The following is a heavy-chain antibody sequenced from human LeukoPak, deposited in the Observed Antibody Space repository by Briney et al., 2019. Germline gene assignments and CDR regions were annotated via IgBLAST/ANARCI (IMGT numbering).Heavy chain of an antibody. Sequence: PSETLSLTCTVSGGSISSSYWSWIRQPPGKGLEWIGYIYYSGSTNYNPSLKSRVSISVDTSKNQFSLKLSSVTAADTAVYYCARLGYCSGGSCYPFDYWGQGTLVTVSS. CDR3: ARLGYCSGGSCYPFDY. V-gene: IGHV4-59*01. J-gene: IGHJ4*02. CDR1: GGSISSSY. CDR2: IYYSGST. D-gene: IGHD2-15*01.